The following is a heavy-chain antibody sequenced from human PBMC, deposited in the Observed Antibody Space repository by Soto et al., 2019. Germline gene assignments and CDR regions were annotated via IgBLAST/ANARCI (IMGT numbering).Heavy chain of an antibody. V-gene: IGHV4-59*01. D-gene: IGHD2-21*02. CDR1: GGSISSYY. J-gene: IGHJ6*02. Sequence: QVQLQESGPGLVKPSETLSLTCTVSGGSISSYYWSWIRQPPGKGLEWIGYMYNTGSTVYNPSLKSRVTISVDTSKNQFSLKRNAVPAADTAVYYCARDLWGYCGTDCYPLDVWGQGTTVTVSS. CDR2: MYNTGST. CDR3: ARDLWGYCGTDCYPLDV.